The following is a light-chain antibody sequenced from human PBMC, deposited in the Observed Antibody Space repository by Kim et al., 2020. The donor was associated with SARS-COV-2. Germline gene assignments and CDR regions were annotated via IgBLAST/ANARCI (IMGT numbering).Light chain of an antibody. CDR1: SSNIGNNY. Sequence: QSVLTQPPSVSAAPGQKVTISCSGSSSNIGNNYVSWYQQLPGTAPKLLIYDNNKRPSGIPDRFSGSKSGTSATLRITGLQTGDEADYYCGTWDSSLSAVVFGGGTQLTVL. CDR3: GTWDSSLSAVV. V-gene: IGLV1-51*01. CDR2: DNN. J-gene: IGLJ2*01.